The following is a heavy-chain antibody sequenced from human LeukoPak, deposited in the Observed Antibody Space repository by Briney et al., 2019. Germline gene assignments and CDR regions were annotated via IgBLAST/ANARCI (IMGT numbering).Heavy chain of an antibody. J-gene: IGHJ4*02. CDR1: GFIFSNYA. Sequence: GGSLRLSCAASGFIFSNYAMSWVRQAPGKGLEWVSSITSSGTYIYYADSLKGRFTISRDNAKNSLYLQMNSLRAEDTAMYYCATGEGGFDYWGQGTLVTVSS. CDR2: ITSSGTYI. D-gene: IGHD1-26*01. CDR3: ATGEGGFDY. V-gene: IGHV3-21*01.